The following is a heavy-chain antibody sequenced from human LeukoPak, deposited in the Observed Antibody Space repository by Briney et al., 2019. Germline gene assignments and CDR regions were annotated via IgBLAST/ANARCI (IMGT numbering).Heavy chain of an antibody. CDR2: IYSGGST. CDR1: GFTVSSNY. J-gene: IGHJ4*02. CDR3: AREYYYGSGSYSLDY. D-gene: IGHD3-10*01. V-gene: IGHV3-66*01. Sequence: PGGSLRLSCAASGFTVSSNYMSWVPQAPGKGREWVSVIYSGGSTYYADSVKGRFTIPRDNSKNTLYLQMNSLRAEDTAVYYCAREYYYGSGSYSLDYWGQGTLVTVSS.